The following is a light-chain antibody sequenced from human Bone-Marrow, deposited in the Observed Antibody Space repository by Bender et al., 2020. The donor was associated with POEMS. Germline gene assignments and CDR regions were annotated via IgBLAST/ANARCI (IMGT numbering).Light chain of an antibody. CDR2: EGN. Sequence: QSALTQPASVSGSPGQSITISCTGTSNDVGNYNFVSWYRQHPGKAPKLMIYEGNKRPSGISNRFSGSKSGNTASLTISGLQAEDEADYYCCLYAGSSTLVFGGGTKLTVL. V-gene: IGLV2-23*01. J-gene: IGLJ2*01. CDR3: CLYAGSSTLV. CDR1: SNDVGNYNF.